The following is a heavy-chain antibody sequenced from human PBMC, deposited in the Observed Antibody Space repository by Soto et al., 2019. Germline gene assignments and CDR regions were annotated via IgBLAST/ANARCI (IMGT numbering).Heavy chain of an antibody. V-gene: IGHV4-31*03. CDR1: GDSINSGDYY. J-gene: IGHJ1*01. CDR2: IYYSGNA. D-gene: IGHD4-4*01. Sequence: QVQLQESGPGLVRPSQTLSLTCTVSGDSINSGDYYWSWIRYHPGEGLEWIGYIYYSGNAYYNPSPQSRVTISVDTSTNPFYLNLKSVTAADTAVYYCARGGTHYDYRFQHWGQGTLVTV. CDR3: ARGGTHYDYRFQH.